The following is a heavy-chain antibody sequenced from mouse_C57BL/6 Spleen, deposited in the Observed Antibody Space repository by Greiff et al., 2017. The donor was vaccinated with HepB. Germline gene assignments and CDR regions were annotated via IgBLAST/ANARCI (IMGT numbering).Heavy chain of an antibody. Sequence: EVQLQEPGPGLVKPSQSLSLTCSVTGYSITSGYYWNWIRQFPGNKLEWMGNISYDGSNNYNPSLKNRISITLDTSKNPFYLKLNSVTTEDTAAYYCAREGYGYDDAMDYWGQGTSVTVSS. D-gene: IGHD2-2*01. CDR1: GYSITSGYY. CDR3: AREGYGYDDAMDY. V-gene: IGHV3-6*01. J-gene: IGHJ4*01. CDR2: ISYDGSN.